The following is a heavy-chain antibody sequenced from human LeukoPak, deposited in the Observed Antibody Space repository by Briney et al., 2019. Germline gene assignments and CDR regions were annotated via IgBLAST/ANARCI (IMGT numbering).Heavy chain of an antibody. J-gene: IGHJ4*02. Sequence: SETLSLTCTVSGGSISSSSYYWGWIRQPPGKGLEWIGSIYYSGSTYYNPSLKSRVTISVDTSKNQFSLKLSSVTAADTAVYYCAGGEGLYDYVWGSYFGYWGQGTLVTVSS. CDR1: GGSISSSSYY. V-gene: IGHV4-39*01. D-gene: IGHD3-16*01. CDR2: IYYSGST. CDR3: AGGEGLYDYVWGSYFGY.